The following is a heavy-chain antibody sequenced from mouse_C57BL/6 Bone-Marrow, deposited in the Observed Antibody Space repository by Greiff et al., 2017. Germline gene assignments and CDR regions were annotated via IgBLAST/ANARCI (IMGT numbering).Heavy chain of an antibody. CDR3: ARRRQLRLFDY. Sequence: EVHLVESGGDLVKPGGSLKLSCAASGFTFSSYGMSWVRQTPDKRLEWVATISSGGSYTYYPDSVKGRFTISRDNANNTLYLQMSSLKSEDTAMYYCARRRQLRLFDYWGQGTTLTVSS. CDR2: ISSGGSYT. CDR1: GFTFSSYG. D-gene: IGHD3-2*02. J-gene: IGHJ2*01. V-gene: IGHV5-6*01.